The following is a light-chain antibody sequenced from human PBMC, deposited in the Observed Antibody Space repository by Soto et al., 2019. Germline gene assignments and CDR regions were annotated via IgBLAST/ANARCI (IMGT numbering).Light chain of an antibody. CDR1: QSISTY. CDR2: AAS. Sequence: DIQMTQSPSSLSASVGDRVTITCRASQSISTYLNWYQQKAGLAPKLLIYAASSLQSGVPSRFSGSGSGTDFTLTISSLQPEDFATYYCQQSYSTPRTFGQGTKVEIK. J-gene: IGKJ1*01. CDR3: QQSYSTPRT. V-gene: IGKV1-39*01.